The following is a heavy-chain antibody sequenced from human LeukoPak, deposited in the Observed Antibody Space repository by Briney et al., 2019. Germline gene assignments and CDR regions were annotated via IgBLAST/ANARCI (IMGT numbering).Heavy chain of an antibody. V-gene: IGHV3-23*01. CDR1: RFTFSSYA. Sequence: GGSLRLSCAASRFTFSSYAMSWVRQTPGKGREWVSAISGSGGSTYYTDSVKGRFTISRDNSRNTLFLQMNSLRAEDTAVYYCAKAYWNEYYFDYWGQGTLVTVSS. CDR2: ISGSGGST. CDR3: AKAYWNEYYFDY. D-gene: IGHD1-1*01. J-gene: IGHJ4*02.